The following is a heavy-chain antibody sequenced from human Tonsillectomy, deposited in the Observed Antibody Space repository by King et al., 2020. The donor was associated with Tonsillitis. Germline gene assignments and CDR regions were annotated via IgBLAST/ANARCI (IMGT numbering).Heavy chain of an antibody. CDR3: ARLIVTTYSDAFVI. Sequence: VQLVESGGGLVQPGGSLRLSCAASGFTFSSYWKHWVRHAPGKGLVWGSRISSDWSRTSYAESVKGRLTITRDNAKNTLDLQMNSLRAEDTAVYYCARLIVTTYSDAFVIWGQGTVVTVSS. V-gene: IGHV3-74*02. J-gene: IGHJ3*02. CDR2: ISSDWSRT. D-gene: IGHD1-1*01. CDR1: GFTFSSYW.